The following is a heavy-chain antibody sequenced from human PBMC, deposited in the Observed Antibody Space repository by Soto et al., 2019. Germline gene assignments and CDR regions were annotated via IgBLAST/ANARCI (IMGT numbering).Heavy chain of an antibody. D-gene: IGHD3-10*01. V-gene: IGHV4-4*02. J-gene: IGHJ4*02. CDR3: ARAMVRRVTLDY. CDR2: IYHSGST. Sequence: WIPQAPGKGLEWIGEIYHSGSTNYNPSLKRRVTISVDKSKNHFSLKLSSVTAADTAVYYCARAMVRRVTLDYWGQGTLVTIS.